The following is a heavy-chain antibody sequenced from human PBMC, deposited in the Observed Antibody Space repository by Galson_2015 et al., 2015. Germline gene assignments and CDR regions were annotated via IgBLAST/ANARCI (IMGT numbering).Heavy chain of an antibody. J-gene: IGHJ4*02. CDR2: INSDGSST. D-gene: IGHD5-12*01. CDR3: APMATITRADY. CDR1: GFSFSNYR. V-gene: IGHV3-74*01. Sequence: SLRLSCAASGFSFSNYRMHWVRQAPGKGLVWVSRINSDGSSTIYADSVKGRFTTSRDNAKNTLFLQMNSLRAEDTAVYYCAPMATITRADYWGQGTLVTVSS.